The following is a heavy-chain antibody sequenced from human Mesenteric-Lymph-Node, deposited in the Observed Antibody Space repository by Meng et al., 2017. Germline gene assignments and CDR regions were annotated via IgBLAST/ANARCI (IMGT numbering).Heavy chain of an antibody. CDR1: GGSISSSSYY. CDR3: ARDGGTFLRYFD. J-gene: IGHJ4*02. CDR2: IYYSGST. V-gene: IGHV4-39*07. D-gene: IGHD3-9*01. Sequence: SETLSLTCTVSGGSISSSSYYWGWIRQPPGKGLEWIGSIYYSGSTYYNPSLKSRVTISVDTSKNQFSLKLSPVTAADTAVYYCARDGGTFLRYFDWGQGTLVTVSS.